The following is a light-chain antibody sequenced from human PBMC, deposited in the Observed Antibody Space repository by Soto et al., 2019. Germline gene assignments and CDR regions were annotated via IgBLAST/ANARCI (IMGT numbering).Light chain of an antibody. Sequence: DIQMTQSPSSLSASVGDRVTITCQASQDISNYLNWYQQKPGKAPKLLIYDASNLETGVPSRFSGSGPGTDFTFTISRLQPEDIATYYCQQYDNLPIPFGPGTKVHIK. V-gene: IGKV1-33*01. CDR2: DAS. CDR3: QQYDNLPIP. CDR1: QDISNY. J-gene: IGKJ3*01.